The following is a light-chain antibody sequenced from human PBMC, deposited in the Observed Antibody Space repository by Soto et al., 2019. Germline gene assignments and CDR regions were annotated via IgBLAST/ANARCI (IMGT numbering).Light chain of an antibody. CDR1: QSLSGGY. V-gene: IGKV3-20*01. CDR3: QQNSSLPCT. J-gene: IGKJ5*01. Sequence: DIVLTQSPGTLSLSPGERATLSCRASQSLSGGYLAWFQKTPGQATRLLIHRASSKATGIPDRFSGSGSGTDFTLTISRLEPEDFAVYYCQQNSSLPCTFGQGTRLEIK. CDR2: RAS.